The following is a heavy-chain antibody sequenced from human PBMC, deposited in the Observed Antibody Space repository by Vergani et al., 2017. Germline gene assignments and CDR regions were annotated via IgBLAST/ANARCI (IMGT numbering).Heavy chain of an antibody. Sequence: QVQLQQWGGGLLKPSETLSLTCVVNGGSFTSYHWTWIRQSPGEGLEWVGDIDHTGRPDYNPSLKRRLTMSVDKSRNQFSLTLNSVTATGTAIYFCARGNTEANGHLYYYDYVDVWGQGTAVTVS. CDR3: ARGNTEANGHLYYYDYVDV. CDR2: IDHTGRP. CDR1: GGSFTSYH. D-gene: IGHD2-8*01. V-gene: IGHV4-34*01. J-gene: IGHJ6*03.